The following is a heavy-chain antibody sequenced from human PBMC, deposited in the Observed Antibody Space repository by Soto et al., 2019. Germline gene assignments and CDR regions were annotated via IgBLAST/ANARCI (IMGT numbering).Heavy chain of an antibody. CDR1: GFTFSTSW. Sequence: EVQLVESGGGLVQPGGSLKLSCVASGFTFSTSWMGWVRQPPGKGLEWVANVNKGGSETNYGDSMGGRFTISRDKTKNSLYLHMNNLSADDTALSYCVRWHNWGQGILVTVSS. V-gene: IGHV3-7*03. CDR3: VRWHN. J-gene: IGHJ4*02. D-gene: IGHD2-15*01. CDR2: VNKGGSET.